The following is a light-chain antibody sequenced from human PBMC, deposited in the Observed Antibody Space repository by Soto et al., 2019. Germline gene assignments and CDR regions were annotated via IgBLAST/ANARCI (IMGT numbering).Light chain of an antibody. J-gene: IGKJ4*01. V-gene: IGKV1-5*03. Sequence: DIQMTQSPSTLSASVGDRVTITCRASQSISNWLVWYQQKPGKAPNLLIYRASTLKSGVPSRFSGSGSGTEFTLTISSLQPDDFGTYFCQQYNTYPLTFGGGTKVEIK. CDR2: RAS. CDR1: QSISNW. CDR3: QQYNTYPLT.